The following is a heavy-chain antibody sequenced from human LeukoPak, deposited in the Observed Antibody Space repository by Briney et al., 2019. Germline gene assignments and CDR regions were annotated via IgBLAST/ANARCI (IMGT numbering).Heavy chain of an antibody. CDR3: ARDEELERGAGDPGDFDY. CDR2: SSSSSSYI. Sequence: GGSLRLSCAASGFTFSSYSMNWVRQAPGKGLEWVSSSSSSSSYIYYADSVKGRFTISRDNAKNSLYLQMNSLRAEDTAVYYCARDEELERGAGDPGDFDYWGQGTLVTVSS. J-gene: IGHJ4*02. D-gene: IGHD1-1*01. V-gene: IGHV3-21*01. CDR1: GFTFSSYS.